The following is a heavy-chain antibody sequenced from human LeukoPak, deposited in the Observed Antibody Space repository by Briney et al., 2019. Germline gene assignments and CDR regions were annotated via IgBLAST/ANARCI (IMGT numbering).Heavy chain of an antibody. J-gene: IGHJ6*03. D-gene: IGHD3-10*01. Sequence: PSETLSLTCAVYGGSFSGYYWSWIRQPPGKGLEWIGEINHSGSTNYNPSLKSRVTISVDTSKNQFSLKLSSVTAADTAVYYCARQPYYYGSGSYPGGDYYYMDVWGKGTTVTVSS. CDR2: INHSGST. CDR1: GGSFSGYY. CDR3: ARQPYYYGSGSYPGGDYYYMDV. V-gene: IGHV4-34*01.